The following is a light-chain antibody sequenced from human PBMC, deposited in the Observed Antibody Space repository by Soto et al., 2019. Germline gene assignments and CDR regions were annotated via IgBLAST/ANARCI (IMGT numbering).Light chain of an antibody. CDR2: ASS. CDR1: QTVSNN. CDR3: QQDNMTPFT. Sequence: DIQMTQSPSSLSASVGDRVTITCRTSQTVSNNLNWYQRKPGKAPSLLIYASSTLQSGVQSRFIGSGSETEFTLTISSLQPEDFATYYCQQDNMTPFTFGPGTKVDI. J-gene: IGKJ3*01. V-gene: IGKV1-39*01.